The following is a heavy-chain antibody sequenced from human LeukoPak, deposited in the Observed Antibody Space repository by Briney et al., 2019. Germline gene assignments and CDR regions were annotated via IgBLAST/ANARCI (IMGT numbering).Heavy chain of an antibody. CDR2: MSGGGGST. J-gene: IGHJ4*02. V-gene: IGHV3-23*01. Sequence: PGRSLRLSCPASGFTVTSYAMSSVRQAPGNWLGSVSVMSGGGGSTYYSDSVMGGFTTSRANTKNTLYLQINSRRAEDTAVYYCAKDTAAPPTGVYGYCGQRNPVTVSS. CDR3: AKDTAAPPTGVYGY. CDR1: GFTVTSYA. D-gene: IGHD1-14*01.